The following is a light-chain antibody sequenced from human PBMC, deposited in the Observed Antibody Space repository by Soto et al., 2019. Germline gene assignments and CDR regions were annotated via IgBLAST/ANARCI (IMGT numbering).Light chain of an antibody. Sequence: DIQLTQSPSFLSASVGDRVTITCRASQAISSFLAWYQQRPGKAPKLLIFAASILQTGVPSRFSGSGSGTEFTLTISSLQPEDFATYYCQQFNTYPRTFGQGTKVDIK. J-gene: IGKJ1*01. CDR2: AAS. V-gene: IGKV1-9*01. CDR1: QAISSF. CDR3: QQFNTYPRT.